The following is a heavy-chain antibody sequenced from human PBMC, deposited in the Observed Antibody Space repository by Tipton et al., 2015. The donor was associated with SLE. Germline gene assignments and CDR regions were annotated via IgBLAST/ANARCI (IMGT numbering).Heavy chain of an antibody. CDR1: GFTFSSYW. Sequence: SLRLSCAASGFTFSSYWMSWVRQAPGKGLEWMANIKQDGSEKYYVDSVKGRFTISRDNAKNSLYLQMNSLRAEDTAVYYCARKSREVTYYYDSSGAFDIWGQGTMVTVSS. CDR3: ARKSREVTYYYDSSGAFDI. V-gene: IGHV3-7*01. J-gene: IGHJ3*02. CDR2: IKQDGSEK. D-gene: IGHD3-22*01.